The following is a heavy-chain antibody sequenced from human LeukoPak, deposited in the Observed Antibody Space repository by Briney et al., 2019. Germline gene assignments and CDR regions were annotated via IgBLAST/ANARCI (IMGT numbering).Heavy chain of an antibody. V-gene: IGHV1-2*02. D-gene: IGHD1-26*01. J-gene: IGHJ5*02. CDR1: GYTFTGYY. CDR2: INPNTGGT. CDR3: ARALRQWGLLEGAWFDP. Sequence: ASGKVSCKTSGYTFTGYYMHWVRQAPGQGLEWMGWINPNTGGTNCAQKFQDRVTMTRDTSISTAYMELSRLRSDDTALYFCARALRQWGLLEGAWFDPWGQGTLVTVSS.